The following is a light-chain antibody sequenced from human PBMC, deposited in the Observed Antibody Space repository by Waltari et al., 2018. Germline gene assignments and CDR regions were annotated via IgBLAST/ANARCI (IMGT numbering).Light chain of an antibody. CDR2: WAS. V-gene: IGKV4-1*01. Sequence: DIVMTQSPDSLAVSLGERATINCKSSQSVLYSSNNKNYLAWYQQKPGQPPKLRIYWASTRESVVPDRFRGSGSGTDFTLTISSLQAEDVAVYYCQQYYSTPVTFGPGTKVDIK. CDR1: QSVLYSSNNKNY. J-gene: IGKJ3*01. CDR3: QQYYSTPVT.